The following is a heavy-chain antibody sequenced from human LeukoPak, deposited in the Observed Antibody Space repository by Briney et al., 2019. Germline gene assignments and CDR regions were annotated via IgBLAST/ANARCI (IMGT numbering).Heavy chain of an antibody. J-gene: IGHJ6*02. V-gene: IGHV6-1*01. CDR3: ATSGPGYYYGMDV. CDR1: GDSVSSNNAA. Sequence: SQTLSLTCAIFGDSVSSNNAAWNWIRQSPSRGLEWLGRTYYRSKWYNEYAVSVQSRIIINPDTSKNQFSLKLTSVTAADTAVYYCATSGPGYYYGMDVWGQGTTVTVSS. D-gene: IGHD2-15*01. CDR2: TYYRSKWYN.